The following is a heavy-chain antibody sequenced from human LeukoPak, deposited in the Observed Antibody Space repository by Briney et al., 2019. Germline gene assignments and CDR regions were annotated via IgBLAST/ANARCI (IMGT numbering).Heavy chain of an antibody. CDR2: ISSSGSTI. Sequence: NPGGSLRLSCAASGFTFSDYYMSWIRQAPGKGLEWVSYISSSGSTIYYADSVKGRFTISRDNAKNSLYLQMNSLRAEDTAVYYCARDRSQLDAFDIWGQGTMVTVSS. J-gene: IGHJ3*02. V-gene: IGHV3-11*04. CDR1: GFTFSDYY. CDR3: ARDRSQLDAFDI. D-gene: IGHD2-2*01.